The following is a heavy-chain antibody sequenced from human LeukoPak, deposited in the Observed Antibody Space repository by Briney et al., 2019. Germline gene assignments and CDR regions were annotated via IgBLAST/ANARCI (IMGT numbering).Heavy chain of an antibody. Sequence: GASVKVSCKASGYTFTDYYIHLVRQAPGQGLEWMGWINPNSGGTYYAQKLQGRVTLTRDTSISTAYMDLSRLRSDDTAVYYCAVGRDTYGFWDYWGQGTLVTVSS. J-gene: IGHJ4*02. CDR1: GYTFTDYY. CDR2: INPNSGGT. V-gene: IGHV1-2*02. CDR3: AVGRDTYGFWDY. D-gene: IGHD3/OR15-3a*01.